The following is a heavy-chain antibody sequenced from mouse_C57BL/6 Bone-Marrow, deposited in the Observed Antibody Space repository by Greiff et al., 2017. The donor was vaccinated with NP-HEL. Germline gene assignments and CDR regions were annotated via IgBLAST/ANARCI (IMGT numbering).Heavy chain of an antibody. Sequence: VQLQESGPELVKPGASVKISCKASGYSFTDYNMNWVKQSHGKGLEWIGVIDPNFGTTSYNQKFKSKATLTVDQSSSTAYMQRNSLTSEDSAIYYGARGDGADWGQGTLLTVSA. CDR1: GYSFTDYN. CDR2: IDPNFGTT. J-gene: IGHJ3*01. CDR3: ARGDGAD. D-gene: IGHD2-3*01. V-gene: IGHV1-39*01.